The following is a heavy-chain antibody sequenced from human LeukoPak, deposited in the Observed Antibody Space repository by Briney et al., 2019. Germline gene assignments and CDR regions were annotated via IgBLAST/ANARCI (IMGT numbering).Heavy chain of an antibody. V-gene: IGHV3-23*01. CDR2: ISGRGGST. J-gene: IGHJ4*02. D-gene: IGHD1-14*01. CDR3: ARAKAGNSFDY. Sequence: GGSLRLSCAASGFTFSSYAMSWVRQAPGKGLEWVSAISGRGGSTYYADSVKGRFTISRDNAKNSLYLQMNSLRAEDTAVYYCARAKAGNSFDYWGQGTLVTVSS. CDR1: GFTFSSYA.